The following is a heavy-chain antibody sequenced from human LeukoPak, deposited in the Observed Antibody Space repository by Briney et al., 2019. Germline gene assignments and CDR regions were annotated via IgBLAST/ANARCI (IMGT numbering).Heavy chain of an antibody. CDR2: ISYTGTT. Sequence: NPSETLSLTCTVSGGSINNYYWSSIRQPPGKGLEWIGYISYTGTTIYNPSLKTRVTISVDTSNQLSLKLSSATAADTAMYYCATGPHTALDYWGQGTLVTVSS. CDR3: ATGPHTALDY. D-gene: IGHD5-18*01. J-gene: IGHJ4*02. V-gene: IGHV4-59*08. CDR1: GGSINNYY.